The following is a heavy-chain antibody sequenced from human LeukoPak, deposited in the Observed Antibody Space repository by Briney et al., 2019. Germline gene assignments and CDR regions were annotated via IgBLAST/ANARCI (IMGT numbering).Heavy chain of an antibody. CDR2: IYYSGST. J-gene: IGHJ3*02. V-gene: IGHV4-59*01. CDR3: AREEVPHGFDI. CDR1: GGSISTYY. Sequence: SETLSLTCTVSGGSISTYYWSWIRQPPGKGLEYIGYIYYSGSTNYNPSLKSRVTMSLDTSKNQFSLKLSSVTAADTTVYYCAREEVPHGFDIWGQGTMVTVSS.